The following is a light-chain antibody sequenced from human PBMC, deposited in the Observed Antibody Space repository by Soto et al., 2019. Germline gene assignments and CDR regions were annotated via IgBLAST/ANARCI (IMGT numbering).Light chain of an antibody. CDR1: SSNIGAGYD. V-gene: IGLV1-40*01. CDR2: GNS. J-gene: IGLJ2*01. Sequence: QSVLTQPPSVSGAPGQRVTISCTGSSSNIGAGYDVHWYQQLPGTAPKLLIYGNSNRPSGVPDRFSGSKSGTSASLAITGHEDEDDAYYYCQSYGSRGRVVFGGGTKLTVL. CDR3: QSYGSRGRVV.